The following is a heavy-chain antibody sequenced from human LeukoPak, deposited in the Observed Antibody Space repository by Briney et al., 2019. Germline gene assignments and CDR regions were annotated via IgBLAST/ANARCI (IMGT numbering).Heavy chain of an antibody. J-gene: IGHJ4*02. CDR3: TRSSVD. CDR1: GFTFITYS. D-gene: IGHD2-21*01. Sequence: GGSLRLSCAASGFTFITYSMNWVRQAPGKGLEWVANIKPDGSDKYYVDSVKGRFTISRDNAKNSLHLQMNSLRAEDTAVYYCTRSSVDWGQGTLVTVSS. V-gene: IGHV3-7*01. CDR2: IKPDGSDK.